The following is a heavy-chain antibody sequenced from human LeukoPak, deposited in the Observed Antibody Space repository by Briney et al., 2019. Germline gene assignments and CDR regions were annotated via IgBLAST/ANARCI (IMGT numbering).Heavy chain of an antibody. CDR2: ISAYNGNT. V-gene: IGHV1-18*01. D-gene: IGHD5-12*01. J-gene: IGHJ6*03. Sequence: ASVKVSCKASGYSFTNYAMNWVRQAPGQGLEWMGWISAYNGNTNYAQKLQGRVTMTTDTSTSTAYMELRSLRSDDTAVYYCARIPGRLRADYYYYYMDVWGKGTTVTVSS. CDR3: ARIPGRLRADYYYYYMDV. CDR1: GYSFTNYA.